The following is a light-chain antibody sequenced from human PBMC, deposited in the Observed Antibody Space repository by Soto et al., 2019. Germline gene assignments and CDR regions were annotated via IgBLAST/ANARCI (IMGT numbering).Light chain of an antibody. CDR1: QSVSSSY. V-gene: IGKV3-20*01. CDR2: GAS. J-gene: IGKJ2*01. CDR3: QQYGSSPYT. Sequence: EIVLTLSPGTLSLSPGERATLSCRASQSVSSSYLAWYQQKPGQAPRLLIYGASSRATGIPDRFSGSGSGTDFTLTISRLEPEDFVVYYCQQYGSSPYTFGQGTKLEIK.